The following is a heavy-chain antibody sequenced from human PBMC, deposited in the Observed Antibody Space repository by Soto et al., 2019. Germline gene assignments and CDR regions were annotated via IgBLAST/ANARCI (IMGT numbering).Heavy chain of an antibody. J-gene: IGHJ6*02. Sequence: QVQLQESGPGLVKPSETLSLTCTVSGAPITTTKWWAWVRLPPGKGLEWIGELSRGDERSSNPSLEGRFTTSLDKSNNHFSLKLTSVIAADTAIYYCATQTISYTWGVWGRGTSVTVSS. CDR3: ATQTISYTWGV. CDR1: GAPITTTKW. D-gene: IGHD3-16*01. V-gene: IGHV4-4*02. CDR2: LSRGDER.